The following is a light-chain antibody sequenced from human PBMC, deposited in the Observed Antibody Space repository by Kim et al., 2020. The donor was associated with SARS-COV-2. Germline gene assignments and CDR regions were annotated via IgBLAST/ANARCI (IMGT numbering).Light chain of an antibody. CDR3: QAWDSSTAV. V-gene: IGLV3-1*01. CDR2: QDS. J-gene: IGLJ3*02. Sequence: SVSPGPTARITCSGDKLGDTYACWYQQKPGQSPVLVIYQDSKRPSGIPERFSGSNSGNTATLTISGTQAMDEADYYCQAWDSSTAVFGGGTQLTVL. CDR1: KLGDTY.